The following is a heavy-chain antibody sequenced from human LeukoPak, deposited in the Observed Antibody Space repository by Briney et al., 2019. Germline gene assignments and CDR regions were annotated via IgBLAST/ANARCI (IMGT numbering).Heavy chain of an antibody. CDR2: HSHSGSA. D-gene: IGHD6-19*01. CDR3: ARGNTVAGLFDY. V-gene: IGHV4-39*07. CDR1: GASINSDTYY. J-gene: IGHJ4*02. Sequence: SETLSLTCTVSGASINSDTYYWGWIRQPPGKGLEWIGTHSHSGSAYYNPSLRSRVTISVDTSKNQFSLKLSSVTAADTAVYYCARGNTVAGLFDYWGQGTLVTVSS.